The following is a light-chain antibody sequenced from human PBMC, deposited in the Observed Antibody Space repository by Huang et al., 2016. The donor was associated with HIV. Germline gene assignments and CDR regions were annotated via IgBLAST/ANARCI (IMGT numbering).Light chain of an antibody. J-gene: IGKJ3*01. CDR2: AAS. V-gene: IGKV1-39*01. Sequence: DIQMTQSPPSLSASVGSRVALTCRASQNIRYYLNWYKEKSGKAPNLLLYAASRLLSGVPSRFSGGGSGANFTLTITNLQPEDIGTYYCQQSYSLPLSFGPGTTVNVK. CDR3: QQSYSLPLS. CDR1: QNIRYY.